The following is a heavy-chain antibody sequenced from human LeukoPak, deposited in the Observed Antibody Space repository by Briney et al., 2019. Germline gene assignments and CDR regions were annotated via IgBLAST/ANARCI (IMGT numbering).Heavy chain of an antibody. CDR1: GFSLSRYW. V-gene: IGHV3-23*01. CDR2: ISGSGGST. Sequence: PGGSLRLSCAASGFSLSRYWMSWVRQAPGKGLEWVSAISGSGGSTYYADSVKGRFTISRDNSKNTLYLQMNSLRAEDTAVYYCAKDVEWLRFKAYFDYWGQGTLVTVSS. CDR3: AKDVEWLRFKAYFDY. J-gene: IGHJ4*02. D-gene: IGHD5-12*01.